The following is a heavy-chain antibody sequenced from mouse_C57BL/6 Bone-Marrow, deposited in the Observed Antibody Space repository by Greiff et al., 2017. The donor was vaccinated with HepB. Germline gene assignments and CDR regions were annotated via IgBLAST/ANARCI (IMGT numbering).Heavy chain of an antibody. CDR2: ISSGSSTI. CDR1: GFTFSDYG. D-gene: IGHD1-1*01. V-gene: IGHV5-17*01. Sequence: EVKVEESGGGLVKPGGSLKLSCAASGFTFSDYGMHWVRQAPEKGLEWVAYISSGSSTIYYADTVKGRFTISRDNAKNTLFLQMTSLRSEDTAMYYCARNYYGSSFYWYFDVWGTGTTVTVSS. J-gene: IGHJ1*03. CDR3: ARNYYGSSFYWYFDV.